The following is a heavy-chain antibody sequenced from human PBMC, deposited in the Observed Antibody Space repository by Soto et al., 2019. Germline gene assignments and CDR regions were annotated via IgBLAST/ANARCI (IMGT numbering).Heavy chain of an antibody. Sequence: ASVKVSCKASGYTFTSYYMHWVRQAPGQGLEWMGIINPSGGSTSYAQKFQGRVTMTRDTSTSTVYMELSSLRSEDTAVYYCARCMSGGILTGVTLYGMDVWGQGTTVTVSS. CDR1: GYTFTSYY. CDR2: INPSGGST. CDR3: ARCMSGGILTGVTLYGMDV. V-gene: IGHV1-46*01. J-gene: IGHJ6*02. D-gene: IGHD3-9*01.